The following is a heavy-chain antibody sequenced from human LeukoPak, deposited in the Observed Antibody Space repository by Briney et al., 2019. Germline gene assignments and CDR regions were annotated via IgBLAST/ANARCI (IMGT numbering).Heavy chain of an antibody. CDR1: GFTFSSYA. Sequence: PGRSLRLSCAASGFTFSSYAMHWVRQAPGKGLEWVAVISYDGSNKYYADSVKGRFTISRDNSKNTLYLQMNSLRAEDTAVYYCAKGYGFDYWGQGTLVTVSS. CDR3: AKGYGFDY. V-gene: IGHV3-30-3*01. J-gene: IGHJ4*02. CDR2: ISYDGSNK. D-gene: IGHD5-18*01.